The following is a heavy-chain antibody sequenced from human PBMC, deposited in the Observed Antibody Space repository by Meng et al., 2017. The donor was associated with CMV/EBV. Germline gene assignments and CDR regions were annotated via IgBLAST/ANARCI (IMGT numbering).Heavy chain of an antibody. CDR2: IYYSGST. CDR1: GGSISSGDYY. D-gene: IGHD1-14*01. Sequence: QVRPQEYGPGLVKPSQTLSLTCTVSGGSISSGDYYWSWIRQPPGKGLEWIGYIYYSGSTYYNPSLKSRVTISVDTSKNQFSLKLSSVTAADTAVYYCARVTSRVAGAFDYWGQGTLVTVSS. V-gene: IGHV4-30-4*08. CDR3: ARVTSRVAGAFDY. J-gene: IGHJ4*02.